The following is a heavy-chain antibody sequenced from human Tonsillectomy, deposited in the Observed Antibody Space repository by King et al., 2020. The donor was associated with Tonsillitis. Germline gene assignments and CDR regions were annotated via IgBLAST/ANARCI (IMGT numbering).Heavy chain of an antibody. CDR2: IGSSSSTI. CDR1: GFTFSSYS. V-gene: IGHV3-48*01. Sequence: VQLVESGGGLVQPGGSLRLSCAASGFTFSSYSMTWVRQAPGKGLEWVSYIGSSSSTIYYADSVKGRFTISRDNTKNSLYLQMNSLRAEDTAVYYCARDYRSGWYVFVSCGQGNLGSVSS. CDR3: ARDYRSGWYVFVS. D-gene: IGHD6-19*01. J-gene: IGHJ5*02.